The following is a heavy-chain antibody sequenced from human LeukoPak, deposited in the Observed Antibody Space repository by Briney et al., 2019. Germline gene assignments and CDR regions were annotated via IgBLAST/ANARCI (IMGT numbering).Heavy chain of an antibody. V-gene: IGHV3-64*01. CDR3: ARDGRSYGGNSGDFDY. Sequence: PGGSLRLSCAASGFAFSNYAMPWVRQAPGKGLEYVSAISDNGGTTYYAKSLKGRFTISRDDSKNTLYLQMGSLRTEDMAVYYCARDGRSYGGNSGDFDYWGQGTLVTVSS. D-gene: IGHD4-23*01. J-gene: IGHJ4*02. CDR1: GFAFSNYA. CDR2: ISDNGGTT.